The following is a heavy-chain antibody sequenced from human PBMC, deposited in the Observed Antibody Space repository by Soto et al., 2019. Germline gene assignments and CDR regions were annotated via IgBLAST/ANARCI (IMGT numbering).Heavy chain of an antibody. V-gene: IGHV4-30-2*01. CDR1: GGSISSGGYS. D-gene: IGHD3-16*02. J-gene: IGHJ6*02. CDR3: ARVNYDYVWGSYRPCGMDV. Sequence: QLQLQESGSGLVKPSQTLSLTCAVSGGSISSGGYSWSWIRQPPGKGLEWIGYIYHSGSTYYNPSLKSRVTISVDRSKNQFSLKLSSVTAADTAVYYCARVNYDYVWGSYRPCGMDVWGQGTTVTVSS. CDR2: IYHSGST.